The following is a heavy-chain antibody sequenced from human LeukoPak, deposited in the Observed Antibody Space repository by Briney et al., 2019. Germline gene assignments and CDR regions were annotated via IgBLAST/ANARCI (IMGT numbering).Heavy chain of an antibody. CDR2: MNPNSGNT. CDR3: ARGLRLRIRPFYWFDP. J-gene: IGHJ5*02. CDR1: GYTFTSYD. D-gene: IGHD2-15*01. V-gene: IGHV1-8*03. Sequence: ASVKVSCKASGYTFTSYDINWVRQATGQGLEWMGWMNPNSGNTGYAQKFQGGVTITRNTSISTAYMELSSLRSEDTAVYYCARGLRLRIRPFYWFDPWGQGTLVTVSS.